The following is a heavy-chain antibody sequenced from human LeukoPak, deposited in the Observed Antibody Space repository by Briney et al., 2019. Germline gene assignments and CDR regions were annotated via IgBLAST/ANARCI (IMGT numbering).Heavy chain of an antibody. CDR3: ASGARIAARLNWFDP. Sequence: SETLSLTCSVSGGSIVSINYFWGWIRQPPGKGLEYIGTIYYSGSTYYNPSLKSRVTISVDTSKNQVYLKLNSVTAADTAVYYCASGARIAARLNWFDPWGQGILVTVSS. D-gene: IGHD6-6*01. V-gene: IGHV4-39*07. CDR1: GGSIVSINYF. CDR2: IYYSGST. J-gene: IGHJ5*02.